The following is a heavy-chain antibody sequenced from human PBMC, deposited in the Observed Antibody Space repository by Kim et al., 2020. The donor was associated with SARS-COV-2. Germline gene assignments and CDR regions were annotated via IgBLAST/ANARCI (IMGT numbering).Heavy chain of an antibody. V-gene: IGHV5-51*01. CDR3: ARHSSSWSDHADY. D-gene: IGHD6-13*01. Sequence: YSPSFQGQVTISADKSISTAYLQWSSLKASDTAMYYCARHSSSWSDHADYWGQGTLVTVSS. J-gene: IGHJ4*02.